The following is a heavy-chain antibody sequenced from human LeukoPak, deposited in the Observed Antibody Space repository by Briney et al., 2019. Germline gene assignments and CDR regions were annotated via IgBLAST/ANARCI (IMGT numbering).Heavy chain of an antibody. CDR2: IKDDGTED. V-gene: IGHV3-7*05. D-gene: IGHD5-24*01. CDR3: ARWIDGWEFDY. J-gene: IGHJ4*02. Sequence: GGSLRLSCAASGFTFSSSWMTWVRQAPGKGLEWVAHIKDDGTEDYYVDSVKGRFTISRDNAKNSLYLQMNSLRAEDTAVYYCARWIDGWEFDYWGQGTLVSVSS. CDR1: GFTFSSSW.